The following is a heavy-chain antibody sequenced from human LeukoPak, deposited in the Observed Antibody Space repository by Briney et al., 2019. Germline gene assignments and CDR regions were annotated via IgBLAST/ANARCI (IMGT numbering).Heavy chain of an antibody. CDR1: GCTFSNYD. CDR2: IGTVSDT. V-gene: IGHV3-13*04. CDR3: ARDPLTGYRIMYFAY. J-gene: IGHJ4*02. D-gene: IGHD5-18*01. Sequence: GGSLRLFCAASGCTFSNYDMHWVRQATGQGLEWVSAIGTVSDTYYPGSVKGRFTISRETAKNSLYLKINSLRAGDTAVYYCARDPLTGYRIMYFAYWGQGTLVTVSS.